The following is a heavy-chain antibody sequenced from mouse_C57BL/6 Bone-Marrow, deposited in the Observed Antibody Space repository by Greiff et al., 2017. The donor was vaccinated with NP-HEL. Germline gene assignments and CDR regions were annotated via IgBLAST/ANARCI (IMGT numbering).Heavy chain of an antibody. CDR1: GFTFSSYA. V-gene: IGHV5-4*01. D-gene: IGHD1-1*01. J-gene: IGHJ2*01. CDR3: AREEDYYGSSYYFDY. Sequence: EVQVVESGGGLVKPGGSLKLSCAASGFTFSSYAMSWVRQTPETRLEWVATISDGGSYTYYPDNVKGRFTLSRDNAKNNLYLQMSHLKAEDTAMYYCAREEDYYGSSYYFDYWGQGTTLTVSS. CDR2: ISDGGSYT.